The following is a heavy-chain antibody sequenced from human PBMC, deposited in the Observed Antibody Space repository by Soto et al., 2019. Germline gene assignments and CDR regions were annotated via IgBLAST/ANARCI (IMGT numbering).Heavy chain of an antibody. Sequence: PGGSLRLSCATSGFTFGSIGMHWVRQPPGKRLEWVALMSSDGNNQYYGDSVKGRFTISRDTSKNTLYLQMNSLRPDDTAVYYCAKEDYGDYNAFDIWGQGTMVTVS. J-gene: IGHJ3*02. V-gene: IGHV3-30*02. CDR2: MSSDGNNQ. D-gene: IGHD4-17*01. CDR3: AKEDYGDYNAFDI. CDR1: GFTFGSIG.